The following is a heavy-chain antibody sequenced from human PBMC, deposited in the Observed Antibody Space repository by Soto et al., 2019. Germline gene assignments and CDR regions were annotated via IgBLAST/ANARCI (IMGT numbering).Heavy chain of an antibody. D-gene: IGHD3-9*01. J-gene: IGHJ5*02. CDR2: IWYNGSNI. CDR3: ARDPPPYYDILTGRNWFDP. CDR1: GFTFSISS. V-gene: IGHV3-33*08. Sequence: GGSLRLSCAASGFTFSISSMNWVRQAPGKGLEWVAVIWYNGSNIYYADSVKGRFTISRDNSKNTLYLQMNSLRAEDTAVYYCARDPPPYYDILTGRNWFDPWGQGTLVTVSS.